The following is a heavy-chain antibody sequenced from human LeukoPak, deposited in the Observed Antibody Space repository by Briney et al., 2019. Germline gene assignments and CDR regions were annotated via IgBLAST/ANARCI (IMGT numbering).Heavy chain of an antibody. Sequence: GGSLRLSCAASGFTFSNYGMHWVRQAPGKGLEWVGVIWYDGNNKYYGDSVKGRFTISRDNSKNTLYLQMNSLRAEDTAVYYCARDRWSSTSYNDYWGQGTLVTVSS. J-gene: IGHJ4*02. CDR3: ARDRWSSTSYNDY. V-gene: IGHV3-33*01. D-gene: IGHD2-2*01. CDR2: IWYDGNNK. CDR1: GFTFSNYG.